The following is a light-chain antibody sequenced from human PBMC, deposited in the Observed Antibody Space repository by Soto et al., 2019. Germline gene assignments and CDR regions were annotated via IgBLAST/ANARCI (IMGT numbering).Light chain of an antibody. V-gene: IGKV3-20*01. CDR2: GAS. CDR3: QQYGGSPIT. Sequence: VLTQSPGTLSLSPGETVTLSCRASQSVTTRLAWYPHKPGQAHTLLMSGASNRASGVPVRFSGSGSGTDFTLTITRLEPEDFALYYCQQYGGSPITFGLGTRLETK. J-gene: IGKJ5*01. CDR1: QSVTTR.